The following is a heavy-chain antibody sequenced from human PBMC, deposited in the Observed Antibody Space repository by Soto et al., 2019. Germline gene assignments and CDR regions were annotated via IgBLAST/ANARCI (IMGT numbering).Heavy chain of an antibody. V-gene: IGHV1-69*08. J-gene: IGHJ4*02. CDR1: GGPVSSYT. CDR3: AGDSGKSDYAFDF. Sequence: QVQLVQSGAEVKKPGSSVKVSCQASGGPVSSYTLSCVRQAPGQGLEWMGRIIPLLGRATYAGKFQGRVTITANKSTSTVYMDLSSLRSEDKAVYFCAGDSGKSDYAFDFWGQGTRVTVSS. D-gene: IGHD4-17*01. CDR2: IIPLLGRA.